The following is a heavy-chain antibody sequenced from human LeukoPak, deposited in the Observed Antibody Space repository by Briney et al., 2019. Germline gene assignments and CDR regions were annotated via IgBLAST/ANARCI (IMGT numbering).Heavy chain of an antibody. D-gene: IGHD5/OR15-5a*01. V-gene: IGHV3-7*01. J-gene: IGHJ6*02. CDR1: GFTFTDYC. CDR2: IKRDGSEK. Sequence: PGGSLRLFCAASGFTFTDYCMRWARQAPGKGVEWVANIKRDGSEKYYVDSVKGRFTISRDNPKKSVYLQMNSLRAEDTAIYYCARDVSVSGMDVWGQGTTVIVSS. CDR3: ARDVSVSGMDV.